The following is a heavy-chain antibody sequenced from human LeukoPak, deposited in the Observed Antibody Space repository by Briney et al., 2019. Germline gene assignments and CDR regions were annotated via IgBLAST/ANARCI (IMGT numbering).Heavy chain of an antibody. CDR2: IKSKTDGGTT. CDR1: GFTFSDAW. V-gene: IGHV3-15*01. D-gene: IGHD3-9*01. J-gene: IGHJ3*02. Sequence: GGSLRLSCSGSGFTFSDAWMSWVRQAPGKGLEWVGRIKSKTDGGTTDYAAPVKGRFTISRDDSKNTLYLQMNSLKTEDTAVYYCTTGRYFDWLLPRDAFDIWGQGTMVTVSS. CDR3: TTGRYFDWLLPRDAFDI.